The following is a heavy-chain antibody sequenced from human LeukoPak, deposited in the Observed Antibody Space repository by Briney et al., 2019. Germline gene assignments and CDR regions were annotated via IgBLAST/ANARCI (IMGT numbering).Heavy chain of an antibody. V-gene: IGHV1-46*01. CDR3: ARDLNYYDSSGYYPY. CDR2: INPSGGST. Sequence: GASVKVSCKASGYTFTSYYMHWVRQAPGQGLEWMGIINPSGGSTSYAQKFQGRVTMTRDMSTSTVYMELSSLRSEDTAVYYCARDLNYYDSSGYYPYWGQGTLVTVSS. J-gene: IGHJ4*02. CDR1: GYTFTSYY. D-gene: IGHD3-22*01.